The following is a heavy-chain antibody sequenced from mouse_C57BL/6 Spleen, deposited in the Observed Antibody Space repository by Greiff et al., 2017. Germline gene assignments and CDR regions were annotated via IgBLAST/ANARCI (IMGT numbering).Heavy chain of an antibody. Sequence: EVQLQESGGDLVKPGGSLKLSCAASGFTFSSYGLSWVRQTPDKRLEWVATISSGGSYTYYPESVQGRFTISRSQAKNTLYLQMISLKSEDTAMYYCSIHPLFIPTVVAPGYFDYWGQGTTLTVSS. J-gene: IGHJ2*01. CDR1: GFTFSSYG. V-gene: IGHV5-6*01. D-gene: IGHD1-1*01. CDR3: SIHPLFIPTVVAPGYFDY. CDR2: ISSGGSYT.